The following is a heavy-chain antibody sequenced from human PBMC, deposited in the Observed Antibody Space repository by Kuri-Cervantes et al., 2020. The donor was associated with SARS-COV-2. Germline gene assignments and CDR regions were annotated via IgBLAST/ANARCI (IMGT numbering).Heavy chain of an antibody. D-gene: IGHD2-15*01. J-gene: IGHJ4*02. CDR1: GVSISSYY. CDR2: IYYSGST. V-gene: IGHV4-59*01. Sequence: ESLKISCTVSGVSISSYYWSWIRQPPGKGLEWIGYIYYSGSTNYNPSLKSRVTISVDTSKNQFSLKLSSVTAADTAVYYCAREGYCSGGSCFDYWGQGTLVTVSS. CDR3: AREGYCSGGSCFDY.